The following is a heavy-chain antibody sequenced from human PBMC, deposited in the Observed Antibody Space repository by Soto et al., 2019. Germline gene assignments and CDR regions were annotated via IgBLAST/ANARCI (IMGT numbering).Heavy chain of an antibody. V-gene: IGHV3-23*01. D-gene: IGHD3-22*01. CDR2: ISASGGSR. CDR1: GFTFNSYG. CDR3: ARRYYYDGSGPYGMDV. J-gene: IGHJ6*02. Sequence: GGSLRLSCAVSGFTFNSYGMSWVRQAPGKGLEWVSAISASGGSRYYADSAKGRFTISRDNSKNTLFLQMNSPSAEDTAVYYCARRYYYDGSGPYGMDVWGQGTTVTVSS.